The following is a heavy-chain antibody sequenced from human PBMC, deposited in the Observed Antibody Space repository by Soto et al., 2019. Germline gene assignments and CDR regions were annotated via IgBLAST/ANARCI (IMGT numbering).Heavy chain of an antibody. CDR3: AKVGIAIRGGGVDV. Sequence: GGSLRLSCVASGFTFSSYAMSWVRQAPGKGLEWVSGISGSGGSTYYADSVKGRFTISRDNSKNMLSLQMNSLRAEDTAIYYCAKVGIAIRGGGVDVWGQGTTVTVSS. CDR2: ISGSGGST. D-gene: IGHD6-13*01. J-gene: IGHJ6*02. CDR1: GFTFSSYA. V-gene: IGHV3-23*01.